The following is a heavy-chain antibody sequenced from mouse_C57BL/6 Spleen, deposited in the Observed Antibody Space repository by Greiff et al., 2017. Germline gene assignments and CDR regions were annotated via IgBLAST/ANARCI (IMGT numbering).Heavy chain of an antibody. D-gene: IGHD2-3*01. CDR3: ARTDGYYSPY. V-gene: IGHV5-6*01. CDR1: GFTFSSYG. CDR2: ISSGGSYT. Sequence: EVQLVESGGDLVKPGGSLKLSCAASGFTFSSYGMSWVRQTPDKRLEWVATISSGGSYTYYPDSVKGRFTISRDNAKNTLYLQRSSLESEDTAMYYCARTDGYYSPYWGQGTLVTVSA. J-gene: IGHJ3*01.